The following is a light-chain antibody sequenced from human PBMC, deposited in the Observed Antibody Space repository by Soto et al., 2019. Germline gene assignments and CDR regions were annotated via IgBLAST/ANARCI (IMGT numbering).Light chain of an antibody. Sequence: EIVFTQSPGTLSLSPGERATLSCRASQSVSSSYLAWYQQKPGQAPRLLIYGASSRATGIPDRFNGSGSGTDFTLTISRLEPEDFAVYYCQQYGSSPFTFGGGTKVDIK. CDR1: QSVSSSY. CDR3: QQYGSSPFT. J-gene: IGKJ4*01. CDR2: GAS. V-gene: IGKV3-20*01.